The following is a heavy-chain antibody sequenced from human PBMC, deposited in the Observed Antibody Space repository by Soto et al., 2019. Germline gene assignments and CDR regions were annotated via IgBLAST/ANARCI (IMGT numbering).Heavy chain of an antibody. V-gene: IGHV2-5*02. CDR1: GFSVSTSGVG. D-gene: IGHD2-15*01. CDR2: IYWDDDK. J-gene: IGHJ3*01. Sequence: QITLKESGPTLVKPTQTLTLTCTFSGFSVSTSGVGVGWIRQPPGKALEWLALIYWDDDKRYSPSLKSRLTITRDTSKTQVVLTTTRMDPLDTATYFCARRIVAAPSAGAFDLWGQGTIVTVSS. CDR3: ARRIVAAPSAGAFDL.